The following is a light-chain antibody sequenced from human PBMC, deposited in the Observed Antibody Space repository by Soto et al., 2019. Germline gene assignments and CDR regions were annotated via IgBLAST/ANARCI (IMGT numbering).Light chain of an antibody. CDR2: GSS. Sequence: EIVLTQSPGTLSLSPGARATLACRASHSLNSFYLSWYQQKPGPAPRLLIYGSSNRATGIPDRFSGSGSGTDFTLTISRLDPEDFAVYYCQQYDISPRTFGQGPKVEVK. V-gene: IGKV3-20*01. CDR1: HSLNSFY. J-gene: IGKJ1*01. CDR3: QQYDISPRT.